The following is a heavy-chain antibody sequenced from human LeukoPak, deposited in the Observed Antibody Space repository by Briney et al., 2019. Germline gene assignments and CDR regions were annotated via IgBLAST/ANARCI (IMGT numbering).Heavy chain of an antibody. V-gene: IGHV3-23*01. Sequence: PGGSLRLSCAASGFTFSSYAMSWVRQAPGKGLEWVSAISGSGGSTYYADSVKGRFTISRDNSKNTLYLQMNSLRAEDTAVYYCAKDLEAVAGASDAFDIWGQGTMVTVSS. CDR1: GFTFSSYA. D-gene: IGHD6-19*01. CDR3: AKDLEAVAGASDAFDI. CDR2: ISGSGGST. J-gene: IGHJ3*02.